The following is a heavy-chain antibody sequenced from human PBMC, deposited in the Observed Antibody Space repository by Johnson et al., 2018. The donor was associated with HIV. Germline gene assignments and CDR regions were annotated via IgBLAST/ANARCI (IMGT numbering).Heavy chain of an antibody. J-gene: IGHJ3*01. V-gene: IGHV3-11*04. Sequence: QMQLVESGGGLVKPGGSLRLSCAVSGFKFSDFYMTWIRQVPGKGLECVAYISSSGAGIYYADSVRGRFTISRDNAKNSLFLQMNSLSAEDTAIYYCARVPPGRAFDVWGLGTTVTVSS. CDR3: ARVPPGRAFDV. CDR1: GFKFSDFY. CDR2: ISSSGAGI.